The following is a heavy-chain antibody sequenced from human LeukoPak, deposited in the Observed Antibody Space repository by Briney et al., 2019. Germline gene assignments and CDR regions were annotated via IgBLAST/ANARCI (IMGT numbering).Heavy chain of an antibody. J-gene: IGHJ6*02. CDR1: GFTFSSYG. Sequence: GGSLRLSCAASGFTFSSYGMHWVRQAPGKGLEWVAVIWYDGSNKYYADSVKGRFTISRDNSKNTLYLQMNSLRAEDTAVYYCASPGTNGSGFVYGMDVWGQGTTVTVSS. CDR3: ASPGTNGSGFVYGMDV. D-gene: IGHD3-3*01. CDR2: IWYDGSNK. V-gene: IGHV3-33*01.